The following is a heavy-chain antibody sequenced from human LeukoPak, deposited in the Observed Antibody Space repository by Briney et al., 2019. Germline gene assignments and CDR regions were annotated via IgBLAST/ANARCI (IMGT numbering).Heavy chain of an antibody. CDR3: ARNYDILTGYYSGGMDV. V-gene: IGHV3-21*01. J-gene: IGHJ6*02. Sequence: PGGSLRLSCAASGFTFSSYSMNWVRQAPGKGLEWVSSISSSSSYIYYADSVKGRFTISRDNAKNSLYLQMNSLRAEDTAVYYCARNYDILTGYYSGGMDVWGQGTTVTVSS. CDR1: GFTFSSYS. D-gene: IGHD3-9*01. CDR2: ISSSSSYI.